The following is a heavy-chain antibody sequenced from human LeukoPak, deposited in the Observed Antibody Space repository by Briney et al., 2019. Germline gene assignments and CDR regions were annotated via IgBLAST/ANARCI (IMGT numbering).Heavy chain of an antibody. J-gene: IGHJ4*02. D-gene: IGHD2-2*01. CDR2: ISSSSSTI. Sequence: GGSLRLSCAASGFTFSGYSMNWVRQAPGKGLEWVSYISSSSSTIYYADSVKGRFTISRDNAKNSLYLQMNSLRDEDTAVYYYARDRCSSTSCSCNYWGQGTLVTVSS. V-gene: IGHV3-48*02. CDR3: ARDRCSSTSCSCNY. CDR1: GFTFSGYS.